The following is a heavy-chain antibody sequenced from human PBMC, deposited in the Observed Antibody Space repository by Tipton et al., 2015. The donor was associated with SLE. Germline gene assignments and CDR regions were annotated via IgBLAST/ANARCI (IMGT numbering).Heavy chain of an antibody. CDR3: ARGSRDYGDYWFDP. D-gene: IGHD4-17*01. CDR2: IYHSGST. J-gene: IGHJ5*02. CDR1: GYSISSGYY. Sequence: TLSLTCAVSGYSISSGYYWGWIRQPPGKGLEWIGSIYHSGSTNYNPSLKSRVTISVDTSKNQFSLKLSSVTAADTAVYYCARGSRDYGDYWFDPWGQGTLVTVSS. V-gene: IGHV4-38-2*01.